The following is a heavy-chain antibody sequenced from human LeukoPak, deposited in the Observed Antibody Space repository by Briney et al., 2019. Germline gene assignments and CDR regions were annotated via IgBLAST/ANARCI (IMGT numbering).Heavy chain of an antibody. CDR3: GRAFPPLRTSSAGDL. Sequence: PGGSLRLSCAVSGFSVNDNYMSWVRQARGKGLEWVSAISGRSSHIYYGESVKGRFTISRDNAKNSLYLQMDSLGVEDTAVYYCGRAFPPLRTSSAGDLWGQGTLVIVSS. V-gene: IGHV3-69-1*02. J-gene: IGHJ1*01. CDR2: ISGRSSHI. CDR1: GFSVNDNY. D-gene: IGHD3-16*01.